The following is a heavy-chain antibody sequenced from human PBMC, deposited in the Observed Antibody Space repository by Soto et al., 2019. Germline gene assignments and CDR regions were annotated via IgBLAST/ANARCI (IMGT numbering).Heavy chain of an antibody. CDR2: ISAYNGNT. D-gene: IGHD6-19*01. CDR3: AGAGWVGYYYYGLDV. V-gene: IGHV1-18*04. J-gene: IGHJ6*02. Sequence: ASVKVSCKASGYTFTSYGISWVRQAPGQGLEWMGWISAYNGNTNYAQKLQGRVTMTTDTSTSTAYMELRSLRSDDTAVYYCAGAGWVGYYYYGLDVWGQGTTVTVSS. CDR1: GYTFTSYG.